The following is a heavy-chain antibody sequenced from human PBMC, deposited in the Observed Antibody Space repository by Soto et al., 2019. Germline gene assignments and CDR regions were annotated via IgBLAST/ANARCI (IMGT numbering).Heavy chain of an antibody. J-gene: IGHJ4*02. V-gene: IGHV3-23*01. D-gene: IGHD3-16*01. CDR2: ISGSGGST. Sequence: GGSLRLSCAASGFTISTYAMNWVRRAPGKGLEWVSGISGSGGSTYYAASVKGRFTISRDNSKNTLYLEMNSLRVEDTAVYYCAKGIDDHVWGSSDYWGQGTLVTVSS. CDR3: AKGIDDHVWGSSDY. CDR1: GFTISTYA.